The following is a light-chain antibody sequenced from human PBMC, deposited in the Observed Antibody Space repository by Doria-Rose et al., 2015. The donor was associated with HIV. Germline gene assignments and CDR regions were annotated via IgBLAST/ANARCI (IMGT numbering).Light chain of an antibody. J-gene: IGKJ1*01. CDR2: AAS. V-gene: IGKV1-39*01. Sequence: DIQVTQSPSSLSASIGDRVTITCRASQTVSTYLNWFQQEPGKAPKLLIYAASRLQSGVPSRFSGSESGTDFTLTISGLQPGDFATYYCQRTYSSPPWTFGQGTKVEMK. CDR1: QTVSTY. CDR3: QRTYSSPPWT.